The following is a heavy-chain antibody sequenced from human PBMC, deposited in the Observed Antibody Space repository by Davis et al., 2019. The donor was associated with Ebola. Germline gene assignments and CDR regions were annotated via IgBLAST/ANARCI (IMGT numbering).Heavy chain of an antibody. D-gene: IGHD1-1*01. Sequence: PGGSLRLSCAASGFTFSNYAMSWVRRGPGKGLEWVSTISGNGRETRYAGSVKGRFTISRDNSKNTLSLQMNSLGVEDTAVYYCAKDSQSLTYYNFCDYWGQGTLVTVSS. J-gene: IGHJ4*02. CDR3: AKDSQSLTYYNFCDY. CDR1: GFTFSNYA. CDR2: ISGNGRET. V-gene: IGHV3-23*01.